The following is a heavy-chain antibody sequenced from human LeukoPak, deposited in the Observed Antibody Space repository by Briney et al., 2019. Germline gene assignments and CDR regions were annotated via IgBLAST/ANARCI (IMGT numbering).Heavy chain of an antibody. J-gene: IGHJ3*02. CDR2: ISWNSGSI. D-gene: IGHD3-3*01. Sequence: GGSLRLSCAASGFTFDDYAMHWVRQAPGKGLEWDSGISWNSGSIGYADSVKGRFTISRDNAKNSLYLQMNSLRAEDTALYYCAALRDFWSGYLDDAFDIWGQGTMVTVSS. CDR3: AALRDFWSGYLDDAFDI. V-gene: IGHV3-9*01. CDR1: GFTFDDYA.